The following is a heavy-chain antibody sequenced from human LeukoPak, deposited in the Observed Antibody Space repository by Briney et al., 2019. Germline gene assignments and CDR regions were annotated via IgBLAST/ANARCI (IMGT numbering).Heavy chain of an antibody. CDR3: ARDKIVPAAGGYYYYYYGMDV. Sequence: SETLSLTCAVYGGSFSDYYWSWIRQPPGKGLEWIGYIYYSGSTNYNPSLKSRVTISVDTSKNQFSLKLSSVTAADTAVYYCARDKIVPAAGGYYYYYYGMDVWGQGTTVTVSS. CDR2: IYYSGST. V-gene: IGHV4-59*01. D-gene: IGHD2-2*01. CDR1: GGSFSDYY. J-gene: IGHJ6*02.